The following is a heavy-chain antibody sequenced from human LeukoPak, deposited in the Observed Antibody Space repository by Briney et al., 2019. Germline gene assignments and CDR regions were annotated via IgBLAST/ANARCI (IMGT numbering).Heavy chain of an antibody. CDR2: IYYSGST. V-gene: IGHV4-31*03. D-gene: IGHD3-10*01. CDR1: GGSISSGGYY. J-gene: IGHJ4*02. CDR3: ARATMGQADFDY. Sequence: SQTLSLTCTVSGGSISSGGYYWSWIRQHPGKGLEWIGYIYYSGSTYYNPSLKSRVTISVDTSKNQFSLKLRSVTAADTAVYYCARATMGQADFDYWGQGTLVTVSS.